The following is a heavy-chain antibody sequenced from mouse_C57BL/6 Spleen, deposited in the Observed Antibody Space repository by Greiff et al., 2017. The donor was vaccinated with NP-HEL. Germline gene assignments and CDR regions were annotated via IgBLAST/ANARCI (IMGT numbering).Heavy chain of an antibody. V-gene: IGHV2-2*01. Sequence: QVQLKESGPGLVQPSQSLSITCTVSGFSLTSYGVHWVRQSPGKGLEWLGVIWSGGSTDYNAAFISRLSISKDNSKSQVFFKMSSLQDDDTAKYYCASFYDGYSWFAYWGQGTLVTVSA. CDR3: ASFYDGYSWFAY. J-gene: IGHJ3*01. CDR2: IWSGGST. D-gene: IGHD2-3*01. CDR1: GFSLTSYG.